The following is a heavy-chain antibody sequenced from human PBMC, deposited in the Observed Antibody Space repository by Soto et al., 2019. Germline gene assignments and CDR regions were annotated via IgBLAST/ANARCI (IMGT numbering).Heavy chain of an antibody. CDR2: ISYDGGET. CDR1: GFMFSNYG. J-gene: IGHJ4*02. CDR3: AITNVADASFDY. D-gene: IGHD2-8*01. V-gene: IGHV3-30*03. Sequence: QVQLVESGGGVVHPGRSLSLSCAGSGFMFSNYGMHWVRRAPGKGLEWVAFISYDGGETFYADSVKGRFTISRDNSERTLFLHMRSLKKEDTAVYYCAITNVADASFDYGGQGTLVTFSS.